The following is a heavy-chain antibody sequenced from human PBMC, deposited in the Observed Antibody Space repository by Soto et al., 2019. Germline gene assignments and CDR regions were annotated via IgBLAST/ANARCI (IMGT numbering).Heavy chain of an antibody. Sequence: SETLSLTCTASGGSISNYYWSWIRQAPGKGLEWIGYIYYTTNYNPSLKSRVTISADTSKNQISLKLTSVTAADTAVYYCARTSPVAGGFDYWGQGTLVTVS. V-gene: IGHV4-59*01. CDR3: ARTSPVAGGFDY. CDR2: IYYTT. D-gene: IGHD6-19*01. CDR1: GGSISNYY. J-gene: IGHJ4*02.